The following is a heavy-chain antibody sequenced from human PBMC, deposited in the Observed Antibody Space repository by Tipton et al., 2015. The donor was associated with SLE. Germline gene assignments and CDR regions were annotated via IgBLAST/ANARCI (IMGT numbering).Heavy chain of an antibody. CDR2: IDSDGRSR. CDR3: AKSLYGSGGHFDY. Sequence: SLRLSCAAAGFTFNTHAMSWVRQVPGKGLVWVSRIDSDGRSRSFADSVKGRFTLYRDNAKNTVSLQMNNLRAEDTAVYFCAKSLYGSGGHFDYWGQGALVTVSS. V-gene: IGHV3-74*01. CDR1: GFTFNTHA. D-gene: IGHD3-10*01. J-gene: IGHJ4*02.